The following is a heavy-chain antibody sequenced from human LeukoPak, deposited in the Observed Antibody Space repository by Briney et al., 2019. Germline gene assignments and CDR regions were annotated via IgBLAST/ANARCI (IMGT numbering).Heavy chain of an antibody. V-gene: IGHV3-23*01. Sequence: GGSLRLSCAASGFTFRNYVMSWVRQTPGKGLEWVSAITGDGGGTNHADSVKGRFTISRDNSKNTLYVQVNSLETEDTAAYYCAKGSYYDSSGSFYFDYWGQGTLVTVSS. J-gene: IGHJ4*02. D-gene: IGHD3-22*01. CDR1: GFTFRNYV. CDR3: AKGSYYDSSGSFYFDY. CDR2: ITGDGGGT.